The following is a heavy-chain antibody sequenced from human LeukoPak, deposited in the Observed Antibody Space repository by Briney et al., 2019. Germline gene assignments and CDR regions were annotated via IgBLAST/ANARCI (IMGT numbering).Heavy chain of an antibody. J-gene: IGHJ6*04. V-gene: IGHV3-7*01. CDR1: RFTFSSYW. CDR2: IKQDGREK. CDR3: AELGITMIGGV. D-gene: IGHD3-10*02. Sequence: HAGGSLRLSCAASRFTFSSYWMSWVRQAPGKGLEWVANIKQDGREKYYVDSVKGRFTISRDNAKNSLYLQMNSLRAEDTAVYYCAELGITMIGGVWGKGTTVTISS.